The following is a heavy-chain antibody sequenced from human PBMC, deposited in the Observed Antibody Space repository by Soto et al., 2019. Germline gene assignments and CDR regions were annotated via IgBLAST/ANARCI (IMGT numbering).Heavy chain of an antibody. V-gene: IGHV3-9*01. D-gene: IGHD1-26*01. CDR2: ISWNSGSI. J-gene: IGHJ6*03. Sequence: GGSLRLSCAASGFTFDDYAMHWVRQAPGKGLEWVSGISWNSGSIGYADSVKGRFTISRDNAKNSLYLQMNSLRAEDTALYYCAKDPAPEEHYYYMDVWGKGTTVTVSS. CDR1: GFTFDDYA. CDR3: AKDPAPEEHYYYMDV.